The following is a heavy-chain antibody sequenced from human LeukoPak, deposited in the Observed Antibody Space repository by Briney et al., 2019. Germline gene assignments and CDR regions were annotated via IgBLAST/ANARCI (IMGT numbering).Heavy chain of an antibody. CDR1: GGTFSSYA. D-gene: IGHD5-24*01. CDR3: ARARDGYNYRYYYMDV. Sequence: TSVKVSCKASGGTFSSYAISWVRQAPGQGLEWMGGIIPIFGTANYAQKFQGRVTITTDESTSTAYMELSSLRSEDTAVYYCARARDGYNYRYYYMDVWGKGTTVTVSS. V-gene: IGHV1-69*05. CDR2: IIPIFGTA. J-gene: IGHJ6*03.